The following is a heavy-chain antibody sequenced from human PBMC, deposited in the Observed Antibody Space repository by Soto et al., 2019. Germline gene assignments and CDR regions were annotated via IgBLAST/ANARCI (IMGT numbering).Heavy chain of an antibody. CDR2: IYSSGST. D-gene: IGHD5-12*01. CDR3: ARDSLALFDS. Sequence: SETLSLTCTVSDGSVSSGSYYWTWMRQPPGKGLEWIGYIYSSGSTLYNPSLKSRVIISADTSMNQFSLKLSSVTAADTAVYYCARDSLALFDSWGQGTLVTVSS. CDR1: DGSVSSGSYY. V-gene: IGHV4-61*01. J-gene: IGHJ4*02.